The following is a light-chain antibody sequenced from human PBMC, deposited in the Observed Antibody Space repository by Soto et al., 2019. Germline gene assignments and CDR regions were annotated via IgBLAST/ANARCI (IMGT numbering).Light chain of an antibody. V-gene: IGKV1-39*01. J-gene: IGKJ4*01. CDR1: QSISNY. Sequence: DIQMTQSPSSLSASVGDRVTITCRASQSISNYLNWYQQKPGKAPKLLIYAASSLQSGVPSRFSGSGSGTDFTLTISSLQPEGFATYYCHQSYNTPLTFGGGTKVEIK. CDR3: HQSYNTPLT. CDR2: AAS.